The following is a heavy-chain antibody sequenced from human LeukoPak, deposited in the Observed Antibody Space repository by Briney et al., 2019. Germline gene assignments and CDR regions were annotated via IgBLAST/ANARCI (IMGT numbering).Heavy chain of an antibody. CDR3: ATGRYYYDSRGAFDI. V-gene: IGHV1-2*06. J-gene: IGHJ3*02. D-gene: IGHD3-22*01. Sequence: ASVKVSCKASGYTFTGYYMHWVRQAPGQGLEWMGRINPNSGGTNYAQKFQGRVTMTEDTSTDTAYMELSSLRSEDTAVYYCATGRYYYDSRGAFDIWGQGTMVTVSS. CDR1: GYTFTGYY. CDR2: INPNSGGT.